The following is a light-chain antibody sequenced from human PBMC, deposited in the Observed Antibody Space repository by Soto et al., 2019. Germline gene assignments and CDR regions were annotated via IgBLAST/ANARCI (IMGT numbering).Light chain of an antibody. Sequence: ESVLTQYPGSHSFSPAGGATLSCRAGQSVSSSQLAWYQQKPGQAPRLLVYGASSRATGIPERFSGSVSETDFTLSISRLEPEDFAVYYCQHYGNSPLTFGQGTRLEIK. J-gene: IGKJ5*01. CDR2: GAS. V-gene: IGKV3-20*01. CDR3: QHYGNSPLT. CDR1: QSVSSSQ.